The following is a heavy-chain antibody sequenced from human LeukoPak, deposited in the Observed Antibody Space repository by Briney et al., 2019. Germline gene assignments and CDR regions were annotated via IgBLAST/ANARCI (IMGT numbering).Heavy chain of an antibody. D-gene: IGHD3-3*01. CDR3: ARGLRTIFGVVNNGMDV. CDR2: INHSGST. CDR1: GFTFGDHG. J-gene: IGHJ6*02. Sequence: GSLRLSCTASGFTFGDHGLNWFRQPPGKGLEWIGEINHSGSTNYNPSLKSRVTISVDTSKNQFSLKLSSVTAADTAVYYCARGLRTIFGVVNNGMDVWGQGTTVTVSS. V-gene: IGHV4-34*01.